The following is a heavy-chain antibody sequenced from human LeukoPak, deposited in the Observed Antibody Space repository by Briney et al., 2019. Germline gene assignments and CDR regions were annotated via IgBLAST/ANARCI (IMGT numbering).Heavy chain of an antibody. CDR2: ISAYNGNT. CDR1: GGTFSSYA. D-gene: IGHD6-6*01. CDR3: ARVAQLPMDYYYYMDV. Sequence: ASVKVSCKASGGTFSSYAISWVRQAPGQGLEWMGWISAYNGNTNYAQKLQGRVTMTTDTSTSTAYMELRSLRSDDTAAYYCARVAQLPMDYYYYMDVWGKGTTVTVSS. J-gene: IGHJ6*03. V-gene: IGHV1-18*01.